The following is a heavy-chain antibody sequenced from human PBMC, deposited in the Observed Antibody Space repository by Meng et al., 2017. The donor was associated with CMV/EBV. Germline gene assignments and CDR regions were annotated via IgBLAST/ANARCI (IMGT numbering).Heavy chain of an antibody. D-gene: IGHD4-17*01. V-gene: IGHV3-7*02. CDR1: GLPISNYW. Sequence: YRVESGGGLCQPGWSLRLSCAAPGLPISNYWMSRVRQAPGKGLEWVANIKNDGSERYYVDSVKGRFSISRDNADNSLFLQMNNLRAEDTAVYYCRLGHYSQDWGQGTLVTVSS. CDR3: RLGHYSQD. J-gene: IGHJ4*02. CDR2: IKNDGSER.